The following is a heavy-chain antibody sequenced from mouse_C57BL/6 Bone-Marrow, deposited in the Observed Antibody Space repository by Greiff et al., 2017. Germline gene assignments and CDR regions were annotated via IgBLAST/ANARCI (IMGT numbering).Heavy chain of an antibody. D-gene: IGHD2-10*02. V-gene: IGHV5-4*01. CDR2: ISDGGSYT. CDR3: ARERYDYYAMDY. J-gene: IGHJ4*01. Sequence: EVQRVESGGGLVKPGGSLKLSCAASGFTFSSYAMSWVRQTPEKRLEWVATISDGGSYTYYPDNVKGRFTISRDNAKNNLYLQMSHLKSEDTAMYYCARERYDYYAMDYWGQGTSVTVSS. CDR1: GFTFSSYA.